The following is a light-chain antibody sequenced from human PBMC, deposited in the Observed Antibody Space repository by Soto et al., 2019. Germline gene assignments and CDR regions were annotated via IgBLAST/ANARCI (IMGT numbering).Light chain of an antibody. V-gene: IGKV3-20*01. J-gene: IGKJ1*01. CDR2: GAS. CDR3: KQYGSSPET. CDR1: QRVSSSY. Sequence: ELVLTQSPGTLSLSPGERATLSCRASQRVSSSYLAWYQQKPGKAPRLLIYGASSRATGIPDRFSGSGSGTDFTLTISRLEPEDFALYYCKQYGSSPETFGQGTKVEIK.